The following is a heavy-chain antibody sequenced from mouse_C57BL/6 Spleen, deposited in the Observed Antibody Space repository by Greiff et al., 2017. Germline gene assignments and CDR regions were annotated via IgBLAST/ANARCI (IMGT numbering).Heavy chain of an antibody. CDR1: GYTFTDYY. J-gene: IGHJ4*01. D-gene: IGHD2-3*01. V-gene: IGHV1-19*01. Sequence: VQLQQSGPVLVKPGASVKMSCKASGYTFTDYYMNWVKQSHGKSLEWIGVINPYNGGTSYNQKFKGKATLTVDKSSSTAYMELNSLTSEDSAVYYCAREAYDGYYEGAMDYWGQGTSVTVSS. CDR2: INPYNGGT. CDR3: AREAYDGYYEGAMDY.